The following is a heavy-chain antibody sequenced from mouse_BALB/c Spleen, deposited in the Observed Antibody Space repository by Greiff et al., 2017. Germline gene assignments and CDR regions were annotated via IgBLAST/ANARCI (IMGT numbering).Heavy chain of an antibody. V-gene: IGHV3-8*02. CDR3: ARYGLVVDTGFAY. J-gene: IGHJ3*01. D-gene: IGHD1-1*01. CDR1: GDSITSGY. Sequence: VQLKESGPSLVKPSQTLSLTCSVTGDSITSGYWNWIRKFPGNKLEYMGYISYSGSTYYNPSLKSRISITRDTSKNQYYLQLNSVTTEDTATYYCARYGLVVDTGFAYWGQGTLVTASA. CDR2: ISYSGST.